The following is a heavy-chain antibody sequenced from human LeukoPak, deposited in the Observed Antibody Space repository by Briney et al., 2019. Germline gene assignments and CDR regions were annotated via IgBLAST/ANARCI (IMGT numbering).Heavy chain of an antibody. CDR1: GFTFDDYA. J-gene: IGHJ4*02. Sequence: GRSLRLSCAASGFTFDDYAMHWVRQAPGKGLEWVSGISWNSGSMGYADSVKGRFTISRDNAKNSLYLQMNSLRAEDTAVYYCARDPQYYYGSGYYFDYWGQGTLVTVSS. CDR3: ARDPQYYYGSGYYFDY. V-gene: IGHV3-9*01. CDR2: ISWNSGSM. D-gene: IGHD3-10*01.